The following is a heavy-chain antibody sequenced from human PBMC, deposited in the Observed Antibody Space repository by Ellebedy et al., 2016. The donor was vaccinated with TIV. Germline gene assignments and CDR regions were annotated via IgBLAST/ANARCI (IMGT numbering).Heavy chain of an antibody. CDR2: ISAYNGNT. V-gene: IGHV1-18*01. CDR3: ARGSHDYDRSGYHD. J-gene: IGHJ4*02. CDR1: GYTLTELS. Sequence: ASVKVSXKVSGYTLTELSMHWVRQAPGKGLEWMGWISAYNGNTNYAQKLQGRVTMTTDTSTSTAYMELRSLRSDDTAVYYCARGSHDYDRSGYHDWGQGTLVTVSS. D-gene: IGHD3-22*01.